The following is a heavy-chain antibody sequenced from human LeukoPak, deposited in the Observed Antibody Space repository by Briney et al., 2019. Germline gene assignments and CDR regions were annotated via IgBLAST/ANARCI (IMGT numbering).Heavy chain of an antibody. CDR3: AKNGDRGAYCSGGSCYPYYYYYMDV. V-gene: IGHV3-23*01. CDR1: GFTFSSYG. J-gene: IGHJ6*03. Sequence: GGSLRLSCAASGFTFSSYGISWVRQAPGKGLAWVSAISASGGTTYYADSVKGHFTISRDNSKNTLYLQMNSLSTEDTAVYYCAKNGDRGAYCSGGSCYPYYYYYMDVWGKGTTVTISS. CDR2: ISASGGTT. D-gene: IGHD2-15*01.